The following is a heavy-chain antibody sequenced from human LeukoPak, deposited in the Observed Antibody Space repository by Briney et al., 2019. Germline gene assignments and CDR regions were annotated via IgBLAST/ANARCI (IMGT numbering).Heavy chain of an antibody. J-gene: IGHJ4*02. Sequence: KPSETLSLTCTVSGGSISSSSYYWGWIRQPPGKGLEWIGSIYYSGSTYYNPSLKSRVTISVDTSKNQFSLKLSSVTAADTAVYYCARLGSGSYYTLNFDYWGQGTLVTVSS. V-gene: IGHV4-39*01. CDR3: ARLGSGSYYTLNFDY. D-gene: IGHD3-10*01. CDR2: IYYSGST. CDR1: GGSISSSSYY.